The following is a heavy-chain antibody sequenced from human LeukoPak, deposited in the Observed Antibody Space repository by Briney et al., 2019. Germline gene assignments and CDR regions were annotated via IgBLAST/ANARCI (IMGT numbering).Heavy chain of an antibody. J-gene: IGHJ4*02. V-gene: IGHV3-23*01. D-gene: IGHD1-26*01. CDR1: GFTFTSYA. CDR2: ISGSGDAT. Sequence: GGSLRLSCAASGFTFTSYAMNWVRQAPGKGLEWVSAISGSGDATYYADSVRGRFTISRDYSKKTVYLQMNSLRAEDTAIYYCAKEWVGYLDYWGQGTLVTVSS. CDR3: AKEWVGYLDY.